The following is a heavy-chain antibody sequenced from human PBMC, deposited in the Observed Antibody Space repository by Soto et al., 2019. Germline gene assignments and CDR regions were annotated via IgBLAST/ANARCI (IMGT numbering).Heavy chain of an antibody. D-gene: IGHD3-3*01. CDR3: ARSSYYDFWSGYQSPNYYYYGMDV. CDR1: GGTFSSYA. Sequence: SVKVSCKASGGTFSSYAISWVRQAPGQGLEWMGGIIPIFGTANYAQKFQGRVTITADESTSTAYMELSSLRSEDTAVYYCARSSYYDFWSGYQSPNYYYYGMDVWGQGTTVTVSS. CDR2: IIPIFGTA. V-gene: IGHV1-69*13. J-gene: IGHJ6*02.